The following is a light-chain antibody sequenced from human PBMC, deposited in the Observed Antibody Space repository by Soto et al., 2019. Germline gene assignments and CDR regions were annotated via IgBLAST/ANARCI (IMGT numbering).Light chain of an antibody. J-gene: IGKJ2*01. CDR1: QTVSDK. Sequence: GLTQSPSILSASPGERATLSCRASQTVSDKLSCYQQKPCQSPRLLIYGASPMATDIPVRFSGCGSGTELNLTISRLQSEDFAVYDCQQYNIWPPLYTFGQGTKL. CDR2: GAS. CDR3: QQYNIWPPLYT. V-gene: IGKV3-15*01.